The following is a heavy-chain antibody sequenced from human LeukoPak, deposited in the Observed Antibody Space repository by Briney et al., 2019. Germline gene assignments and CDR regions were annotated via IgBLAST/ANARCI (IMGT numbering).Heavy chain of an antibody. CDR3: LGSGYSSS. J-gene: IGHJ4*02. D-gene: IGHD5-12*01. Sequence: PGGSLRLSCTASGFTFSSYAMNWVRQAPGKGLEWVSGISGTGSSTHYADSVKGRFTISRDISKKTLYLQMNSLRAEDTAVYYCLGSGYSSSWGQGTLVTVSS. V-gene: IGHV3-23*01. CDR1: GFTFSSYA. CDR2: ISGTGSST.